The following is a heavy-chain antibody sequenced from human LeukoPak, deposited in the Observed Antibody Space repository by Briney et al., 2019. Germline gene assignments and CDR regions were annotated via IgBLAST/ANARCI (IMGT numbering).Heavy chain of an antibody. CDR2: IYYSGST. CDR1: GGSISSGDYY. Sequence: PSQTLSLTCTVSGGSISSGDYYWSWIRQPPGKGLEWIGYIYYSGSTYYNPSLKSRVTISVDTSKNQFSLKLSSVTAADTAVYYCARGRGYSYEAPLLDYWGQGTLVTVSS. J-gene: IGHJ4*02. D-gene: IGHD5-18*01. V-gene: IGHV4-30-4*01. CDR3: ARGRGYSYEAPLLDY.